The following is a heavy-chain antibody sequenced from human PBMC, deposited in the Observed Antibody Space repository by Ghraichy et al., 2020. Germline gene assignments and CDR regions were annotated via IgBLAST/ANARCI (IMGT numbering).Heavy chain of an antibody. CDR3: ARSQLDPGRWPDAFDI. D-gene: IGHD2-2*01. V-gene: IGHV3-30-3*01. Sequence: GGSLRLSCAASGFTFSSYAMHWVRQAPGKGLEWMAIISYDGSNKYYADSVKGRFTISRDNSKNTLYLQMNSLRTEDTAVYYCARSQLDPGRWPDAFDIWGQGTMVTVSS. CDR1: GFTFSSYA. J-gene: IGHJ3*02. CDR2: ISYDGSNK.